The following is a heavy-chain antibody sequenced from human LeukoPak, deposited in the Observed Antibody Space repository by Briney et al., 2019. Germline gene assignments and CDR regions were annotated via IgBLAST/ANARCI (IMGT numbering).Heavy chain of an antibody. Sequence: SQTLSLTCAVSGGSISSGGYSWSWIRQPPGKGLEWIGYIYHSGSTYYNPSLKSRVTMSVDRSKNQFSLKLSSVTAADTAVYYCARGEEVGATPFDYWGQGTLVTVSS. CDR1: GGSISSGGYS. CDR3: ARGEEVGATPFDY. CDR2: IYHSGST. V-gene: IGHV4-30-2*01. J-gene: IGHJ4*02. D-gene: IGHD1-26*01.